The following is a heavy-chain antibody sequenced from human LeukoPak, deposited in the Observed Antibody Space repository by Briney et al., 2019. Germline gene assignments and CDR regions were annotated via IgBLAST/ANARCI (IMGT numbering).Heavy chain of an antibody. Sequence: PGGSLRLSCAASGFTFSNYAMHWVRQAPGKGLEWVAVTSSGLNVKLYADSVKGRFTISRDNSRSTLYLQMNSLRPEDTAIYYCAREGYYGSGSPPSLYFDYWGQGTLVTVSS. CDR1: GFTFSNYA. CDR2: TSSGLNVK. D-gene: IGHD3-10*01. CDR3: AREGYYGSGSPPSLYFDY. V-gene: IGHV3-30-3*01. J-gene: IGHJ4*02.